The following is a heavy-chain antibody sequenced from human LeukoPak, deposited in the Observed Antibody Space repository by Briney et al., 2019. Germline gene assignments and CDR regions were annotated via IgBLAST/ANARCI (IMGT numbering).Heavy chain of an antibody. Sequence: GGSLRLSCVASGFTFSTYEMSWGRQAPGKGLEWVSYITSIARTTYYADSLKGRFTISRDNAKNSLYLQMNSLRAEDTAVYYCARDYGDYGGYYYMDVWGKGTTVTVSS. V-gene: IGHV3-48*03. CDR2: ITSIARTT. CDR3: ARDYGDYGGYYYMDV. CDR1: GFTFSTYE. J-gene: IGHJ6*03. D-gene: IGHD4-17*01.